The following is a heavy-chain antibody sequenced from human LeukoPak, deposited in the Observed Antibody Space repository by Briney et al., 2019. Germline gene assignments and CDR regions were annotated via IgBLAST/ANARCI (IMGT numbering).Heavy chain of an antibody. J-gene: IGHJ3*02. CDR3: ARSAVVPAAADAFDI. Sequence: KPSETLSLTCTVSGGSISSYYWSWLRQPPGKGLEWIGYIYYSGSTNYNPSLKSRVTISVDTSKNQFSLKLSSVTAADTAVYYCARSAVVPAAADAFDIWGQGTLVTVSS. V-gene: IGHV4-59*01. D-gene: IGHD2-2*01. CDR2: IYYSGST. CDR1: GGSISSYY.